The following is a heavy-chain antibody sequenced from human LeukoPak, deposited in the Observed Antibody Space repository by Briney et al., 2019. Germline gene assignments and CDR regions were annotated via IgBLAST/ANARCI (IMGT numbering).Heavy chain of an antibody. J-gene: IGHJ5*02. Sequence: SETLSLTCAVYGGSFSGYYWSWIRQRPGKGLEWIGEINHSGSTNYNPSLKSRVTISVDTSKNQFSLKLSSVTAADTAVYYCGRPGRRAAAGISRVNWFDPWGQGTLVTVSS. CDR3: GRPGRRAAAGISRVNWFDP. CDR2: INHSGST. V-gene: IGHV4-34*01. D-gene: IGHD6-13*01. CDR1: GGSFSGYY.